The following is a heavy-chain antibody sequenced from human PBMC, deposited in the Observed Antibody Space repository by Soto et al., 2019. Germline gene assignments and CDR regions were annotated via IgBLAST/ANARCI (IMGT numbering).Heavy chain of an antibody. CDR2: IYYSRST. J-gene: IGHJ4*02. CDR3: ARRYGVTLDY. D-gene: IGHD4-17*01. V-gene: IGHV4-59*08. CDR1: GGSISSYY. Sequence: QVQLQESGPGLVKPSETLSLTCTISGGSISSYYWSWIRQPPGKGLEWIVYIYYSRSTNYNPSLRSRVIISVYTSKNHFSLKLSSVAAADTSVYYSARRYGVTLDYWGQGTLVTFSA.